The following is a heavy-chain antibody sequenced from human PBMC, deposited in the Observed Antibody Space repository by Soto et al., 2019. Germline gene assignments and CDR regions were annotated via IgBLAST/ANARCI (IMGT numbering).Heavy chain of an antibody. V-gene: IGHV4-34*01. J-gene: IGHJ4*02. CDR2: INHSGNT. CDR3: ARLGGYYQAFDS. CDR1: GGSFSGYY. D-gene: IGHD3-22*01. Sequence: PSETLSLTCAVYGGSFSGYYWSWIRQPPGKGLEWIGEINHSGNTNYNPSLKSRVTISVDTSKNQFSLKLDSVTAADTAVYYCARLGGYYQAFDSWGQGTLVTVSS.